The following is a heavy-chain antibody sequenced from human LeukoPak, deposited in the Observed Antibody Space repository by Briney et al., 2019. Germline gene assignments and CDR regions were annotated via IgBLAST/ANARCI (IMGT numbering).Heavy chain of an antibody. Sequence: SETLSLTCAVSGGSIRSGGYSWSWMRQPPGKDLEWNGYIYCSGSSYYDPSLKSRVTISVDRSKNQFSLKLRCVTAADTAVYYCARDRRIAAAGDYGMDVWGQGTTVTVSS. CDR3: ARDRRIAAAGDYGMDV. CDR1: GGSIRSGGYS. J-gene: IGHJ6*02. V-gene: IGHV4-30-2*01. D-gene: IGHD6-13*01. CDR2: IYCSGSS.